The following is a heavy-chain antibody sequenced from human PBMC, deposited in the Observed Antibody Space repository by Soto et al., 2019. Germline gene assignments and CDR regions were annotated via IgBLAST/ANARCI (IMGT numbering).Heavy chain of an antibody. Sequence: QVQLVQSGAEVKKPGASVKVSCKASGYTFTSYGISWVRQAPGQGLEWMGWISAYNGNTNYAQKLQGRVTMTTDTSTSTAYMELRSLRSDDPAVYYCARDRSHYDFWSGYATYYFDYWGQGTLVTVSS. D-gene: IGHD3-3*01. CDR3: ARDRSHYDFWSGYATYYFDY. J-gene: IGHJ4*02. V-gene: IGHV1-18*01. CDR2: ISAYNGNT. CDR1: GYTFTSYG.